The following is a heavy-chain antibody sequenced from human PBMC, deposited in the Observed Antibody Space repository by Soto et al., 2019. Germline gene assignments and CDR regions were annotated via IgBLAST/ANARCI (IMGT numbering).Heavy chain of an antibody. D-gene: IGHD5-18*01. V-gene: IGHV3-30-3*01. CDR2: ISYDGSNK. CDR1: GFTFSSYA. CDR3: ARATAMVTTFDY. J-gene: IGHJ4*02. Sequence: QVQLVESGGGVVQPGRSLRLSCAASGFTFSSYAMHWVRQAPGKGLEWVAVISYDGSNKYYADSVKGRFTISRDNSKNTLYLKMNSLRAEDTAVYYCARATAMVTTFDYWGQGTLVTVSS.